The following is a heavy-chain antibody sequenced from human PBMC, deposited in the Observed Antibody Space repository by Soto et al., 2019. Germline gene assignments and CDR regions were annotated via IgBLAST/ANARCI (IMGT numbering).Heavy chain of an antibody. J-gene: IGHJ4*02. CDR3: ARGPTRGYSGYDIDY. CDR2: IIPILGIA. V-gene: IGHV1-69*02. Sequence: SVKGSCKASGGTFSSYTISWVRQAPGQGLEWMGRIIPILGIANYAQKFQGRVTITADKSTSTAYMELSSLRSEDTAVYYCARGPTRGYSGYDIDYWGQGTLVTVSS. D-gene: IGHD5-12*01. CDR1: GGTFSSYT.